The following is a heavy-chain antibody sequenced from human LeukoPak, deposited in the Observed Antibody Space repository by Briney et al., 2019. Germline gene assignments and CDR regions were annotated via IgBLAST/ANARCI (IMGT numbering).Heavy chain of an antibody. D-gene: IGHD3-3*02. J-gene: IGHJ5*02. CDR2: ISAYNGNT. CDR3: AGSHLAEGSWFDP. Sequence: ASVKVSCKASGYTFTSYGISWVRQAPGQGLEWMGWISAYNGNTNYAQKLQGRVTMTTDTSTSTAYMELRSLRSDDTAVYYCAGSHLAEGSWFDPWGQGTLVAVCS. V-gene: IGHV1-18*01. CDR1: GYTFTSYG.